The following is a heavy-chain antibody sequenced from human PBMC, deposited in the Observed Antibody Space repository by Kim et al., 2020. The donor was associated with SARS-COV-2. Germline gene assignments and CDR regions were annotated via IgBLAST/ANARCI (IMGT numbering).Heavy chain of an antibody. CDR1: GGSINSYH. D-gene: IGHD1-26*01. CDR3: ARGRWELPF. V-gene: IGHV4-59*01. CDR2: IYYSGST. J-gene: IGHJ4*02. Sequence: SETLSLTCTVSGGSINSYHWSWIRQPPGKGLEWIGYIYYSGSTNHNTSLKSRVTISVDTSKNQFSLKLTSVTAADTAVYYCARGRWELPFWGQGTLVTVSS.